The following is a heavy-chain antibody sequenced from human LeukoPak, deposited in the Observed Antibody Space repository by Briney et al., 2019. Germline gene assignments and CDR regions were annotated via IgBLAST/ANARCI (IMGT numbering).Heavy chain of an antibody. Sequence: ASETLSRTCTGSGGSSSSYYWSWIRQAPGKGLEWIGYIYTSGSTNYNPSLKSRVTISVDTSKNQFSLKLSSVTAADTAVYYCARYSSLLFDYWGQGTLVTVSS. J-gene: IGHJ4*02. D-gene: IGHD6-6*01. CDR1: GGSSSSYY. V-gene: IGHV4-4*09. CDR2: IYTSGST. CDR3: ARYSSLLFDY.